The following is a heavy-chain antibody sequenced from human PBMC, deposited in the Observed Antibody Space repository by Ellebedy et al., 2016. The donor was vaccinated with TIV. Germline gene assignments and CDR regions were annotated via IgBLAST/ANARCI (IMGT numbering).Heavy chain of an antibody. Sequence: MPSETLSLTCTVSAGSISSYYWSWIRQPPGKGLEWIGYIYYSGRTNYNPSLKSRVTISVNTSKNQFSLKLSSVTAADTAVYYCARGSQWRGYYYGMDVWGQGTTVTVSS. D-gene: IGHD6-19*01. CDR1: AGSISSYY. CDR3: ARGSQWRGYYYGMDV. J-gene: IGHJ6*02. V-gene: IGHV4-59*01. CDR2: IYYSGRT.